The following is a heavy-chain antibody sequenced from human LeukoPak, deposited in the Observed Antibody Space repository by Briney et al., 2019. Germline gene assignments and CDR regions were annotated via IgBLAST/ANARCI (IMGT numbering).Heavy chain of an antibody. J-gene: IGHJ4*02. V-gene: IGHV3-64*01. Sequence: GGSLRLSCAASGFTFSSHSMHWVRQAPGKGLEYVSGIRSDGTSTYYAKSVKDRFTISRDNSKNTLELQMGSLRAEDMAVYYCARRGSGWEFDLWGQGTLVTASS. CDR2: IRSDGTST. CDR3: ARRGSGWEFDL. D-gene: IGHD6-19*01. CDR1: GFTFSSHS.